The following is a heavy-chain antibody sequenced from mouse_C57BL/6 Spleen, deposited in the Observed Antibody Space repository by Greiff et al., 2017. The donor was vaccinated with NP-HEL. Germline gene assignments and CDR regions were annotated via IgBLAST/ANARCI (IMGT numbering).Heavy chain of an antibody. CDR3: ARSPDYDWGYYFDY. V-gene: IGHV1-42*01. D-gene: IGHD2-4*01. Sequence: EVQLQQSGPELVKPGASVKISCKASGYSFTGYYMNWVKQSPEKSLEWIGEINPSTGGTTYNQKFKAKATLTVDKSSSTAYMQLKSLTSEDSAVYYCARSPDYDWGYYFDYWGQGTTLTVSS. CDR1: GYSFTGYY. J-gene: IGHJ2*01. CDR2: INPSTGGT.